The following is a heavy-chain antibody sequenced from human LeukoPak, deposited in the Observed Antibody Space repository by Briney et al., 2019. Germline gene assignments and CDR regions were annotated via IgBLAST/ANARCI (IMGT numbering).Heavy chain of an antibody. CDR1: GGSISSSNW. J-gene: IGHJ6*03. Sequence: SGTLSLTCAVSGGSISSSNWWSWVRQPPGKGLEWIGEIYHSGSTYYNPSLKSRVTISVDTSKNQFSLKLSSVTAADTAVYYCARATSGPNYYYYYMDVWGKGTTVTVSS. CDR3: ARATSGPNYYYYYMDV. V-gene: IGHV4-4*02. CDR2: IYHSGST.